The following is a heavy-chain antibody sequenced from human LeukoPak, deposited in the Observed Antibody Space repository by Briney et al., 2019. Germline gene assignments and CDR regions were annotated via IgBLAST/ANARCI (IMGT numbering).Heavy chain of an antibody. J-gene: IGHJ4*02. CDR2: ISRSSDTI. CDR1: GFIFSGHS. Sequence: GGSLRLSCAASGFIFSGHSMNWVRQAPGKGLDWVAYISRSSDTIYYADSVKGRFTISRDNAKNSLYLQMNSLRAEDTAVYYCARDRDYYGSGSLDYWGQGTLVTVSS. D-gene: IGHD3-10*01. CDR3: ARDRDYYGSGSLDY. V-gene: IGHV3-48*04.